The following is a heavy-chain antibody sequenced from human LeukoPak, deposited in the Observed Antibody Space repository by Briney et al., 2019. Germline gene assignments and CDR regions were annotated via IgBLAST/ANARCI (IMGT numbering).Heavy chain of an antibody. J-gene: IGHJ4*02. V-gene: IGHV4-34*01. CDR2: INHSGST. CDR3: VSYEGGQYRHYYDSSGYYYRHY. Sequence: SETLSLTCAVYGGSFSGYYWSWIRQPPGKGLEWIGEINHSGSTNYNPSLKSRVTISVDTSKNQFSLKLSSVTAADTAVYYCVSYEGGQYRHYYDSSGYYYRHYWGQGTLVTVSS. D-gene: IGHD3-22*01. CDR1: GGSFSGYY.